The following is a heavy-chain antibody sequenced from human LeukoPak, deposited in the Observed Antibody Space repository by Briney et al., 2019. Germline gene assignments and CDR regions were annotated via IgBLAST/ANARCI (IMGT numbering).Heavy chain of an antibody. CDR3: AKADFWSGYDY. J-gene: IGHJ4*02. Sequence: GGSLRLSCAASGFTFSSYSMNWVRQAPGKGLEWVSAISGSGGSTYYADSVKGRFTISRDNSKNTLYLQMNSLRAEDTAVYYCAKADFWSGYDYWGQGTLVTVSS. CDR2: ISGSGGST. D-gene: IGHD3-3*01. CDR1: GFTFSSYS. V-gene: IGHV3-23*01.